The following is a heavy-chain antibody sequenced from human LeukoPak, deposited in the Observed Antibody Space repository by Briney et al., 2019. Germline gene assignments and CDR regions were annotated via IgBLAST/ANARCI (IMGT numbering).Heavy chain of an antibody. J-gene: IGHJ4*02. Sequence: HSGGSLRLSCAASGFTFSSYAMSWVRQAPGKGLEWVSGISGSGGTTYYADSVKGRFTISRDNSKNTLFLQMNSLRAGDTAVYYCANRGLYSTEGSDHWGQGTLVTVSS. D-gene: IGHD6-13*01. CDR2: ISGSGGTT. CDR1: GFTFSSYA. CDR3: ANRGLYSTEGSDH. V-gene: IGHV3-23*01.